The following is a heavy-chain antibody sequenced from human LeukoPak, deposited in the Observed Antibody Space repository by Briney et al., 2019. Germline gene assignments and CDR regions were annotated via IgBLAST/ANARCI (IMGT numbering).Heavy chain of an antibody. Sequence: GGSLRLYCAASGFTISNFWMRWVGQAPGQGLEWVANIKVDGSEKYYVHTVKGRFTISRDNSKNTLYLQMNSLRAEDTAVYYCARGHLTTVTLLDYWGQGTLVTVPS. CDR1: GFTISNFW. J-gene: IGHJ4*02. CDR2: IKVDGSEK. CDR3: ARGHLTTVTLLDY. D-gene: IGHD4-17*01. V-gene: IGHV3-7*01.